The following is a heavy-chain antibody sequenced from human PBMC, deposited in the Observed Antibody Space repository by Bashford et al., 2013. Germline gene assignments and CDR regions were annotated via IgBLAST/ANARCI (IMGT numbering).Heavy chain of an antibody. V-gene: IGHV3-11*01. Sequence: GGSLRLSCAASGFTFSAYYMNWIRQAPGKGLEWVSYISTSGSTIYYADSVKGRFTVSRDNAKNSLYMQMNSLRAEDTAMYYCTGPGRTEFDYWGQGTLVTVSS. J-gene: IGHJ4*02. CDR2: ISTSGSTI. CDR1: GFTFSAYY. D-gene: IGHD2-8*02. CDR3: TGPGRTEFDY.